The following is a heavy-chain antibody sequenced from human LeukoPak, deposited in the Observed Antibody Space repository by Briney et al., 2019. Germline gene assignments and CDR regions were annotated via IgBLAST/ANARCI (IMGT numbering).Heavy chain of an antibody. CDR2: VSSSGGST. CDR3: AKDSGNP. CDR1: GFTFSSYA. V-gene: IGHV3-23*01. Sequence: GGSLRLSCAASGFTFSSYAMSWVRQAPGKGLEGVSGVSSSGGSTFYTDSVKGRFTISRDNSKNTLYLQMNSLRGDDTAVYYCAKDSGNPWGQGTLVIVSS. J-gene: IGHJ5*02. D-gene: IGHD1-26*01.